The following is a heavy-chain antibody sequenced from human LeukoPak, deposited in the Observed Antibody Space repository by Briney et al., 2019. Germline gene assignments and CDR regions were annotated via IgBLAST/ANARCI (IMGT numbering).Heavy chain of an antibody. D-gene: IGHD2-2*01. CDR3: AREGPPYCNSTSCDDNWFDP. Sequence: ASVKVSCKASGYTFTSYGISWVRQAPGQGLEWMGWISAYNGNTNYAQKLQGRVTMTTDTSTSTAYMELRSLRSDDTAVYYCAREGPPYCNSTSCDDNWFDPWGQGTLVTVSS. CDR2: ISAYNGNT. V-gene: IGHV1-18*01. J-gene: IGHJ5*02. CDR1: GYTFTSYG.